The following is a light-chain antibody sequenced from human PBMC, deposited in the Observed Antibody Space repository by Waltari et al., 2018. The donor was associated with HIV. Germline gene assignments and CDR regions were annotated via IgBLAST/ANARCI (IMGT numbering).Light chain of an antibody. J-gene: IGKJ2*01. CDR1: QTVNRW. V-gene: IGKV1-5*03. CDR3: QQYETNPYT. CDR2: QAS. Sequence: DIQMTQSPSTLSPSVGDRVTITCRASQTVNRWLAWFQQRPGKAPKLLIYQASNLQNGVPSRCSGSGSGTEFTLTISSLQPDDSATYYCQQYETNPYTFGQGTKLQIK.